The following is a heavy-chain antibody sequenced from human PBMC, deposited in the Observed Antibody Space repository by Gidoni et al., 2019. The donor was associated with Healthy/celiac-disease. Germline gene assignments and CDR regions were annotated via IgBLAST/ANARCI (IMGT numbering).Heavy chain of an antibody. V-gene: IGHV4-34*01. CDR1: GGSFSGYY. J-gene: IGHJ4*02. CDR2: INHSGST. CDR3: ARGSIGAAGTEFDY. D-gene: IGHD6-13*01. Sequence: QVQLQQWGAGLLKPSETLSLTCAVNGGSFSGYYWSWIRQPPGKGLEWIGEINHSGSTNYNPSLKSRVTISVDTSKNQFSLKLSSVTAADTAVYYCARGSIGAAGTEFDYWGQGTLVTVSS.